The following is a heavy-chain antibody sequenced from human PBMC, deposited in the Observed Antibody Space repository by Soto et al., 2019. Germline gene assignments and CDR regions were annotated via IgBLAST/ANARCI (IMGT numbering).Heavy chain of an antibody. CDR1: GFTFSSYG. V-gene: IGHV3-30*18. D-gene: IGHD3-16*01. Sequence: QVQLVESGGGVVQPGRSLRLSCADSGFTFSSYGMHWVRQAPGKGLEWVAVISYDGSNKYYADSVKGRFTISRDNSKNTLYLQMNSLRAEDTAVYYCAKDRRGDAFDIWGQGTMVTVSS. J-gene: IGHJ3*02. CDR3: AKDRRGDAFDI. CDR2: ISYDGSNK.